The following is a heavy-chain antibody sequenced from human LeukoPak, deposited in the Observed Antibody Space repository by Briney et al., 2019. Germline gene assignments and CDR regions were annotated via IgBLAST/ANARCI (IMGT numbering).Heavy chain of an antibody. CDR1: GFTVSSNY. CDR2: ISYDGSNK. J-gene: IGHJ4*02. CDR3: AKSNVRGTWTTPFDY. V-gene: IGHV3-30*18. D-gene: IGHD3-10*02. Sequence: PGGSLRLSCAASGFTVSSNYMSWVRQAPGKGLEWVAVISYDGSNKYYADSVKGRFTISRDNSKNTLYLQMNSLRAEDTAVYYCAKSNVRGTWTTPFDYWGQGTLVTVSS.